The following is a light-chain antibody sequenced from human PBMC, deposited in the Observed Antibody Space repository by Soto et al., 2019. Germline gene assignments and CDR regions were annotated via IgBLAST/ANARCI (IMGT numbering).Light chain of an antibody. V-gene: IGLV2-14*01. CDR1: SSDVGGYNY. Sequence: QSALTQPASVSGSPGQSITISCTGTSSDVGGYNYVSWYQQHPGKTPKLMIYDVSKRPSGVSNRFSGSKSGNTASLTISGLQAEDEADYYCTSYASTVYVFGTGTKLTVL. J-gene: IGLJ1*01. CDR3: TSYASTVYV. CDR2: DVS.